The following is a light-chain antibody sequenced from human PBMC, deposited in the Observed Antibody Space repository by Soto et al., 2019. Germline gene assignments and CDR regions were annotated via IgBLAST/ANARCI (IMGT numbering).Light chain of an antibody. Sequence: QSALTQPASVSESPGQSITIPCAGTSSDVGGYNYVSWYQQYPGKAPKLIIYDVTNRPSGVSNRFSGSKSGNTASLTISGLQAEDEANYYCSSYASSSTLVLFGRGTKVTVL. J-gene: IGLJ2*01. CDR1: SSDVGGYNY. CDR3: SSYASSSTLVL. CDR2: DVT. V-gene: IGLV2-14*01.